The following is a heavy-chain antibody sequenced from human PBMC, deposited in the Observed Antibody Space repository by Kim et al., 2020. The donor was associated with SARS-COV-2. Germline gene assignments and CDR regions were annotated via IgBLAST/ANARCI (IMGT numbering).Heavy chain of an antibody. J-gene: IGHJ1*01. CDR3: ARGGGRYCSGGSCQDFFQH. D-gene: IGHD2-15*01. Sequence: ASVKVSCKASGYTFTSYYMHWVRQAPGQGLEWMGIINPSGGSTSYAQKFQGRVTMTRDTSTSTVYMELSSLRSEDTAVYYCARGGGRYCSGGSCQDFFQHWGQGTLVTVSS. CDR2: INPSGGST. V-gene: IGHV1-46*01. CDR1: GYTFTSYY.